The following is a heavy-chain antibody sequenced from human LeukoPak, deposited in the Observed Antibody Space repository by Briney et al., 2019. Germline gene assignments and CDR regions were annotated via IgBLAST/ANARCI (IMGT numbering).Heavy chain of an antibody. J-gene: IGHJ5*02. CDR1: ETSFTSYW. Sequence: GASLKTSCKGSETSFTSYWIGWVHQMPGKGLEWRGIIYPGNYDTGYSPSVQGQVTISADKCISTADLQWSSLKSSDTAMYYCARQYSYGSVENWFDPWGQGTLVNVSS. CDR3: ARQYSYGSVENWFDP. V-gene: IGHV5-51*07. CDR2: IYPGNYDT. D-gene: IGHD5-18*01.